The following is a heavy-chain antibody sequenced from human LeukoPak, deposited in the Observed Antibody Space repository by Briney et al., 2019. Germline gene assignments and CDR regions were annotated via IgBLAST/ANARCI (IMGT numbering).Heavy chain of an antibody. V-gene: IGHV1-2*02. D-gene: IGHD3-10*01. CDR3: ARDHMFRGVITDFDF. CDR2: INPNSGAT. J-gene: IGHJ4*02. CDR1: GYTFTGYY. Sequence: GASVKVSCKASGYTFTGYYMHWVRQAPGQGLEWMGWINPNSGATHYAQKFQGRVTMTRDTSISTAYMDLSRLRSDDTAVYYCARDHMFRGVITDFDFWGQGTLVTVSS.